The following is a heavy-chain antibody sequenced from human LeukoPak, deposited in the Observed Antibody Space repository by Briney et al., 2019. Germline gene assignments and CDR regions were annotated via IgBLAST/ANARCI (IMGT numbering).Heavy chain of an antibody. D-gene: IGHD3-22*01. Sequence: PGGSLRLSCAASGFTFSSYGMHWVRQAPGKGLEWVAFIRYDGSNKYYADSVKGRFTISRDNSKNTLYLQMNSLRAEDTAVYYCAKDASHYYDSSGFDYWGQGTLVTVSS. CDR3: AKDASHYYDSSGFDY. V-gene: IGHV3-30*02. J-gene: IGHJ4*02. CDR2: IRYDGSNK. CDR1: GFTFSSYG.